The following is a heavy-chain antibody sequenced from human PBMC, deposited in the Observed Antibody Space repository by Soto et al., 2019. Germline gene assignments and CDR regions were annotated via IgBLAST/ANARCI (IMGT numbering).Heavy chain of an antibody. Sequence: EVQVVESGGGLVQPGGSLRLSCAASGFTSSTYWMTWVRQAPGKGLEWVANIIKDGSEKNYMDSVKGRFTISRDNAWNSLYLEMHSLRVEDTAVYYCVRDWGGLGYWGQGTLVTVSS. CDR3: VRDWGGLGY. J-gene: IGHJ4*02. V-gene: IGHV3-7*03. CDR1: GFTSSTYW. CDR2: IIKDGSEK. D-gene: IGHD3-10*01.